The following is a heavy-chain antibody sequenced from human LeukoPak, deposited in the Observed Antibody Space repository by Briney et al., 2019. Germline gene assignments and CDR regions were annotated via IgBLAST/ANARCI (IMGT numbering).Heavy chain of an antibody. Sequence: PGGSPRLSCAASGFTFSSYSMNWVRQAPGKGLEWVSYISSSSSTIYYADSVKGRFTISRDNAKNSLYLQMNSLRDEDTAVYYCARVPAAIFNYYYYGMDVWGQGTTVTVSS. CDR2: ISSSSSTI. V-gene: IGHV3-48*02. CDR1: GFTFSSYS. J-gene: IGHJ6*02. CDR3: ARVPAAIFNYYYYGMDV. D-gene: IGHD2-2*01.